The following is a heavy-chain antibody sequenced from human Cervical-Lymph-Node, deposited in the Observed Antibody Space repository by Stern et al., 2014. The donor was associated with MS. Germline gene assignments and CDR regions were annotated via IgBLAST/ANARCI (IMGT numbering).Heavy chain of an antibody. CDR3: ARDTSSPERSDW. CDR2: ITNVGRT. D-gene: IGHD1-1*01. Sequence: EVQLVESGGGVIQPGGSLRLSCTGSGFTVSRDYMTWVRQVPGKGLEWVSIITNVGRTFNTDSVKGRFTITRDDSKNTVYLHMTSLRAEDTAMYYCARDTSSPERSDWWGQGTLVTVSS. CDR1: GFTVSRDY. V-gene: IGHV3-53*01. J-gene: IGHJ4*02.